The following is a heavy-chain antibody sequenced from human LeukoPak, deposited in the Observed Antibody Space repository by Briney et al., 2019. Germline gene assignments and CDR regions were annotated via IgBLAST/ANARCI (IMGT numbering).Heavy chain of an antibody. CDR2: IIPIFGTA. Sequence: SVKVSCKASGGTFSSYAICWVRQAPGQGLEWMGGIIPIFGTANYAQKFQGRVTITADESTSTAYMELSSLRSEDTAVYYCARQNSDTAMVTPFDYWGQGTLVTVSS. CDR3: ARQNSDTAMVTPFDY. CDR1: GGTFSSYA. J-gene: IGHJ4*02. D-gene: IGHD5-18*01. V-gene: IGHV1-69*13.